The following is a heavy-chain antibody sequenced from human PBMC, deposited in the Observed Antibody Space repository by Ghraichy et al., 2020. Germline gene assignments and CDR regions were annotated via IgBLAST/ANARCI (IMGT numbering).Heavy chain of an antibody. Sequence: SETLSLTCTVSGYSISSGYYWGWIRQPPGKGLEWIGSIYHSGSTYYNPSLKSRVTISVDTSKNQFSLKLSSVTAADTAVYYCASAYCGGDCYSPGYNWFDPWDQGTLVTVSS. V-gene: IGHV4-38-2*02. D-gene: IGHD2-21*01. CDR1: GYSISSGYY. CDR2: IYHSGST. CDR3: ASAYCGGDCYSPGYNWFDP. J-gene: IGHJ5*02.